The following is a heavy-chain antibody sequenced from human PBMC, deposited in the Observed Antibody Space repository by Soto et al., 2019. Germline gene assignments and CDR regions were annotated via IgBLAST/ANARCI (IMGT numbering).Heavy chain of an antibody. Sequence: QVQLVQSGAEVRKPGASVKLSCQTSGYPFNSYHMHWVRQAPGQGLEWMGVINPTEGRTRYSQKFQDRVTMTRDTSTSTVYMELSSLRSEDTAIYFCARGLEISFGYNWFDPWCQGTLVTVSS. J-gene: IGHJ5*02. V-gene: IGHV1-46*02. CDR2: INPTEGRT. CDR3: ARGLEISFGYNWFDP. D-gene: IGHD5-18*01. CDR1: GYPFNSYH.